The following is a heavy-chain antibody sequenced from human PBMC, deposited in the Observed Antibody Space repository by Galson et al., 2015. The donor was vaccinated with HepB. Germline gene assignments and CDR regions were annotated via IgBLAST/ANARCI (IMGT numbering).Heavy chain of an antibody. CDR3: ARDEPGQHDFWSGWPDS. CDR1: GFTFSSYS. V-gene: IGHV3-21*01. J-gene: IGHJ4*02. CDR2: ISSHNSHI. D-gene: IGHD3-3*01. Sequence: SLRLSCAASGFTFSSYSMNWVRQAPGKGLEWVSSISSHNSHIYYADSVKGRFTISRDNAKNSLFLQMNSLRAEDTSVYYCARDEPGQHDFWSGWPDSWGQGALVTVSS.